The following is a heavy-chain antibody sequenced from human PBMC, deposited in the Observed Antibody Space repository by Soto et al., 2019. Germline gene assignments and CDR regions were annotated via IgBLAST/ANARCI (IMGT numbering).Heavy chain of an antibody. J-gene: IGHJ6*02. CDR1: GYSFTSYW. Sequence: GESLKICCKGSGYSFTSYWISWVRQMPGKGLEWMGRIDPSDSYTNYSPSFQGHVTISADKSISTAYLQWSSLKASDTAMYYCARDITIFGVVIPYGMDVWGQGTTVTVSS. CDR2: IDPSDSYT. D-gene: IGHD3-3*01. V-gene: IGHV5-10-1*01. CDR3: ARDITIFGVVIPYGMDV.